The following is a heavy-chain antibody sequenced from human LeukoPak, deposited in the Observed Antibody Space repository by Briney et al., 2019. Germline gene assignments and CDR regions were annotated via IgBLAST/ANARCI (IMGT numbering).Heavy chain of an antibody. Sequence: SGGSLRLSCAASVFTFSTYAMSWVRQAPGKGLEWVSTISGGVLSTYYADSVKGRFTISRDNSKNTLYLQMNSLRAEDTAVYYCAKGYSYGPGSYYYMDVWGKGTTVTASS. CDR2: ISGGVLST. D-gene: IGHD5-18*01. CDR3: AKGYSYGPGSYYYMDV. V-gene: IGHV3-23*01. J-gene: IGHJ6*03. CDR1: VFTFSTYA.